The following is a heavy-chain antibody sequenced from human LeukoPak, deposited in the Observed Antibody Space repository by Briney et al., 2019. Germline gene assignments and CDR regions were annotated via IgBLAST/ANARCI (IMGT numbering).Heavy chain of an antibody. D-gene: IGHD6-6*01. V-gene: IGHV5-10-1*01. CDR1: GYSFTSYW. CDR3: ARRVSSSGWFDP. J-gene: IGHJ5*02. CDR2: IDPSDSYT. Sequence: HGESLKISCKGSGYSFTSYWISWVRQMPGRGLEWMGRIDPSDSYTNYSPSFQGHVTISADKSISTAYLQWSSLKASDTAMYYCARRVSSSGWFDPWGQGTLVTVSS.